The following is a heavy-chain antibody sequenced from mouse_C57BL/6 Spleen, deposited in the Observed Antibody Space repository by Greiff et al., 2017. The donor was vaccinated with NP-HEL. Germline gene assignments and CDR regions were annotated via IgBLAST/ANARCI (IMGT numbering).Heavy chain of an antibody. CDR3: ARLRDAGRRDEAAMDY. J-gene: IGHJ4*01. Sequence: EVKLLESGPELVKPGASVKISCKASGYSFTDYNMNWVKQSNGKSLEWIGVINPNYGTTSYNQKFKGKATLTVDKSSSTAYMQLNSLTSEDAAVCYCARLRDAGRRDEAAMDYWGQGTSVTVSS. CDR2: INPNYGTT. CDR1: GYSFTDYN. V-gene: IGHV1-39*01.